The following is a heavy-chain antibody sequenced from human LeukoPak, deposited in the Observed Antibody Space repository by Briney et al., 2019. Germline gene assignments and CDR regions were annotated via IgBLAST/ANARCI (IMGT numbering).Heavy chain of an antibody. CDR2: IYHLGNT. Sequence: SETLSLTCAVSGDSISSDNWWNWVRQPPGKGLEWIGEIYHLGNTNYNPSLKSRVTISVDKSKNQFSLKLSSVTAADTAVYYCARHIAGHFDYWGQGTLVTVSS. CDR3: ARHIAGHFDY. CDR1: GDSISSDNW. V-gene: IGHV4-4*02. J-gene: IGHJ4*02. D-gene: IGHD2-15*01.